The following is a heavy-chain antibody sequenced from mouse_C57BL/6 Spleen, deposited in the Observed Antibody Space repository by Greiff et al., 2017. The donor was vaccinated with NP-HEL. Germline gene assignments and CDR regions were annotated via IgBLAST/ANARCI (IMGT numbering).Heavy chain of an antibody. CDR2: VNPTTGDT. J-gene: IGHJ2*01. CDR3: TRYGNYVDY. V-gene: IGHV1-42*01. Sequence: EVQLQQSGPELVKPGASVKISCKASGYSFTGYYMNWVKQSPERSLEWIGRVNPTTGDTTYNQKFKAKATLTVDKSSSTAYMQLKSLTSEDSAVSYCTRYGNYVDYWGQGTTLTVSS. CDR1: GYSFTGYY. D-gene: IGHD2-1*01.